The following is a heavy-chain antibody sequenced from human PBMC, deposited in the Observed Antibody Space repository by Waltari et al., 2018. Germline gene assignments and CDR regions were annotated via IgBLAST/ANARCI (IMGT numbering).Heavy chain of an antibody. Sequence: EVQLLESAGGLVQPGEALRLSCAASGFSFMGFAMTWVRQAPGEGLECVASISGSVATPFYADSVKGRFTIVRDNSRDTVYLQMNSLRVDDSAVYYCAKGSRGYTNYFFDSWGQGTLVSVSS. J-gene: IGHJ4*02. CDR2: ISGSVATP. CDR3: AKGSRGYTNYFFDS. D-gene: IGHD3-16*02. CDR1: GFSFMGFA. V-gene: IGHV3-23*01.